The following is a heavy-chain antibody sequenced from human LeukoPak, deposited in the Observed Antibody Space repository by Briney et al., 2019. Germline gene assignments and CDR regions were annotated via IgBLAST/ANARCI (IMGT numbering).Heavy chain of an antibody. J-gene: IGHJ4*02. V-gene: IGHV4-30-4*08. CDR2: ISYSGTP. Sequence: SETLSLTCNVSGGSINTANYYWTWIRQPPGKGLEWIGYISYSGTPYYNPSLNSRVTISLDTSKSQFSLRLNSVTAADTAMYYCARDRYGDFEDYWGQGTLVTVSS. CDR3: ARDRYGDFEDY. D-gene: IGHD4-17*01. CDR1: GGSINTANYY.